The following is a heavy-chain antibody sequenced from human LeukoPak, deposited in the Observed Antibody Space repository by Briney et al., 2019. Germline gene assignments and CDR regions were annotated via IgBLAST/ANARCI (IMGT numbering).Heavy chain of an antibody. D-gene: IGHD1-1*01. Sequence: GGSLRLSCAASGFTFSSYAMSWVRQAPGKGLEWVSAISGSGGSTYYADSVRGRFTISRDNPKNTLYLQMNSLRAEDTAVYYCAKVSLEVDYMDVWGKGTTVTVSS. J-gene: IGHJ6*03. CDR1: GFTFSSYA. V-gene: IGHV3-23*01. CDR2: ISGSGGST. CDR3: AKVSLEVDYMDV.